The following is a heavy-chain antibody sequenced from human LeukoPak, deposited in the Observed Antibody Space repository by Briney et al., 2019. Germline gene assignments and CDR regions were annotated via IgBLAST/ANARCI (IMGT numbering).Heavy chain of an antibody. V-gene: IGHV3-74*01. CDR1: GFTFSNYW. D-gene: IGHD2-2*01. CDR2: IKNDGSST. CDR3: AIVPAALMVFQH. J-gene: IGHJ1*01. Sequence: GGSLRLSCAASGFTFSNYWMHWVRQAPGKGPVWVSRIKNDGSSTRFADSVQGRFTISRDNAKNSLYLQMNSLRAEDTAVYYCAIVPAALMVFQHWGQGTLVTVSS.